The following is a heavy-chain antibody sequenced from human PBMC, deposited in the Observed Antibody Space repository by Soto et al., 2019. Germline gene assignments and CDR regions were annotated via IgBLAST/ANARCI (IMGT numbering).Heavy chain of an antibody. CDR1: GFSFSNYA. Sequence: EVQLLESGGGLIQPGGSLRLSCATFGFSFSNYAMSWVRQAPGKGLEWVSGFGVDYVTYYADSVRGRFTISRDNSKNTLYLQMHSLRAEDTPLYYCAKAKGSFDHTGPDQWGQGTLVTVSS. V-gene: IGHV3-23*01. CDR2: FGVDYVT. D-gene: IGHD3-10*01. CDR3: AKAKGSFDHTGPDQ. J-gene: IGHJ4*02.